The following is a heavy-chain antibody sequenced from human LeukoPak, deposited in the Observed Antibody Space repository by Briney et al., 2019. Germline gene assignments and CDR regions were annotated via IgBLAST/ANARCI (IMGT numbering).Heavy chain of an antibody. CDR3: ARESQQWLIRGWFDP. V-gene: IGHV1-2*02. Sequence: ASVKVSCKASGGTFSSYAISWVRQAPGQGLEWMGWIDPNSGGTNYAQKFQGRVTMTRDTSINTAYMELSRLRSDDTAVYYCARESQQWLIRGWFDPWGQGTLVTVSS. CDR1: GGTFSSYA. J-gene: IGHJ5*02. CDR2: IDPNSGGT. D-gene: IGHD6-19*01.